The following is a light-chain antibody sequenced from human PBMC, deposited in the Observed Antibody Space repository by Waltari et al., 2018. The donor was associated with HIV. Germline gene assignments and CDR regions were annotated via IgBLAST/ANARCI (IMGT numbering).Light chain of an antibody. CDR2: AAS. CDR1: QSISSY. Sequence: DIQMTQSPSSLSASVGDRVTITCRASQSISSYLNWYQQKPGKAPKLLIYAASSLQSGVPSRFSGSGPGTDFTLTISSLQPEDFATYYCQQSYSPPPITFGQGTRLEIK. CDR3: QQSYSPPPIT. V-gene: IGKV1-39*01. J-gene: IGKJ5*01.